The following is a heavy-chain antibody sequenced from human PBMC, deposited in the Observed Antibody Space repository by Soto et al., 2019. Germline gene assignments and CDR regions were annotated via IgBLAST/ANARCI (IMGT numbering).Heavy chain of an antibody. J-gene: IGHJ6*02. V-gene: IGHV3-33*01. CDR3: ARISRRFLEWSPPSYYYYGMDV. CDR2: IWYDGSNK. CDR1: GFTFSSYG. Sequence: GGSLRLSCAASGFTFSSYGMHWVRQAPGKGLEWVAVIWYDGSNKYYADSVKGRFTISRDNSKNTLYLQMNSLRAEDTAVYYCARISRRFLEWSPPSYYYYGMDVWGQGTTVTVSS. D-gene: IGHD3-3*01.